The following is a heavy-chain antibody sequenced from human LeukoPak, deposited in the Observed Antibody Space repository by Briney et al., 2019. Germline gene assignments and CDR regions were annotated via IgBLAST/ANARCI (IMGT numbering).Heavy chain of an antibody. CDR3: ARAPYSSSWFTAGENWFDP. D-gene: IGHD6-13*01. CDR1: GYTFTSYG. CDR2: ISAYNGNT. J-gene: IGHJ5*02. V-gene: IGHV1-18*01. Sequence: GASVKVSCKASGYTFTSYGISWVRQAPGQGLEWMGWISAYNGNTNYAQKLQGRVTMTTDTSTSTAYMELRSLRSDDTAVYYCARAPYSSSWFTAGENWFDPWGQGTLVTVSS.